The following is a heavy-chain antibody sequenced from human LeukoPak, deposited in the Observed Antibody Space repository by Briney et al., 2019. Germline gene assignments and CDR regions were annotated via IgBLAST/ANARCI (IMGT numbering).Heavy chain of an antibody. CDR2: IYYSGST. CDR1: GGSVSSGSYY. CDR3: ARGLSAIVY. Sequence: SETLSLTCTVSGGSVSSGSYYWSWIRQPPGKGLEWIGYIYYSGSTNYNPSLKSRVTISVDTSKNQFSLKLSSVTAADTAVYYCARGLSAIVYWGQGTLVTVSS. D-gene: IGHD2-15*01. V-gene: IGHV4-61*01. J-gene: IGHJ4*02.